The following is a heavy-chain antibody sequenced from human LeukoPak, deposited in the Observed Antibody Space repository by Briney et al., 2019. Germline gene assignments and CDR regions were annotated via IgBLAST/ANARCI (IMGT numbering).Heavy chain of an antibody. V-gene: IGHV3-30*18. CDR3: AKDQGAYSSSWYYFDY. CDR1: GFTFSSYW. Sequence: GGSLRLSCAASGFTFSSYWMSWVRQAPGKGLEWVAVISYDGSNKYYADSVKGRFTISRDNSKNTLYLQMNSLRAEDTAVYYCAKDQGAYSSSWYYFDYWGQGTLVTVSS. D-gene: IGHD6-13*01. J-gene: IGHJ4*02. CDR2: ISYDGSNK.